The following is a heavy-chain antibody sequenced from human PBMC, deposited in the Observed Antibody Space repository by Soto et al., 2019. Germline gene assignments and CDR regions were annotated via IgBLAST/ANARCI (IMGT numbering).Heavy chain of an antibody. CDR2: IIPIFGTA. CDR1: GGTFSSYA. Sequence: QVQLVQSGAEVKKPGSSVNVSCKASGGTFSSYAISWVRQAPGQGLEWMGGIIPIFGTANYAQKFQGRVTITADESTSTAYMELSSLRSEDTAVYYCARAGGGAYYYDSSGYPLGWFDPWGQGTLVTVSS. D-gene: IGHD3-22*01. V-gene: IGHV1-69*01. CDR3: ARAGGGAYYYDSSGYPLGWFDP. J-gene: IGHJ5*02.